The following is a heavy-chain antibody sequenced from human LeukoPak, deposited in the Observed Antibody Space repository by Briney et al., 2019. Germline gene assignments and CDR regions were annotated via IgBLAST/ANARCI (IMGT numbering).Heavy chain of an antibody. CDR1: GFTFSSYG. D-gene: IGHD3-10*01. J-gene: IGHJ3*02. Sequence: PGGSLRLSCAASGFTFSSYGMHWVRQAPGKGLEWVAVIRYDGSDKYHADSVKGRFTISRDNSKNMLCLQMNSPRAEDTAVYYCARESWFGESKTFDIWGQGTMVTVSS. CDR2: IRYDGSDK. CDR3: ARESWFGESKTFDI. V-gene: IGHV3-33*01.